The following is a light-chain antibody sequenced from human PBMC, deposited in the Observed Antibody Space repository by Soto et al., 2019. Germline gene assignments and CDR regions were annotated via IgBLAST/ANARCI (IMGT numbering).Light chain of an antibody. CDR1: QSISSY. Sequence: DIQMTQSPSSLSASVGDRVTITCRASQSISSYLNWYQQKPGKAPKLLIYAASSLQSGVPSRFSGSGFGTDCTLTISSLQPEDFATYYWQQSYSTPRIPFGQGTRLEIK. J-gene: IGKJ5*01. CDR2: AAS. CDR3: QQSYSTPRIP. V-gene: IGKV1-39*01.